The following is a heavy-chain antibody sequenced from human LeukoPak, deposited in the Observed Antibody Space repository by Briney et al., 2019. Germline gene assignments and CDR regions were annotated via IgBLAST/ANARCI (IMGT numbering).Heavy chain of an antibody. CDR1: GFTFSGSA. Sequence: PGGSLRLSCAASGFTFSGSAMHWVRQASGKGLEWVGRIRSKANSYATAYAASVKGRFTISRDDSKNTAYLQMNSLKTDDTAVYYCTGGGYPLGDYMDVWGKGTTVTVSS. CDR3: TGGGYPLGDYMDV. V-gene: IGHV3-73*01. D-gene: IGHD3-10*01. J-gene: IGHJ6*03. CDR2: IRSKANSYAT.